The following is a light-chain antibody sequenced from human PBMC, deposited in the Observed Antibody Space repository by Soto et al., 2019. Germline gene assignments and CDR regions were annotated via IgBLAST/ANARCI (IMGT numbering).Light chain of an antibody. J-gene: IGKJ1*01. CDR2: TAS. Sequence: DIQMTQSPSSLSASVGDRVTITCRASHDISTFLAWYQQKPGKVPKLLIYTASTLQSGVPSRFSGSGSGTDFTLTISSLQPEDVATYYCQKYNRAPWTFGQGTKVDNK. V-gene: IGKV1-27*01. CDR1: HDISTF. CDR3: QKYNRAPWT.